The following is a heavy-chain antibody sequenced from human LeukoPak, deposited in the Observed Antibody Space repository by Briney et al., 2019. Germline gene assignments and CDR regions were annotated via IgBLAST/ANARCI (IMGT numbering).Heavy chain of an antibody. V-gene: IGHV3-23*01. CDR3: ATNYYDSSGYFPDFDY. Sequence: GGSLRLSCAASGFTFSSYAMNWVRQAPVKALEWGSGICGCGRDTYYADSVKGRLTISRDNSKNTLYRQMNSLRADDSAVYYCATNYYDSSGYFPDFDYWGQGALVSVS. CDR1: GFTFSSYA. CDR2: ICGCGRDT. D-gene: IGHD3-22*01. J-gene: IGHJ4*02.